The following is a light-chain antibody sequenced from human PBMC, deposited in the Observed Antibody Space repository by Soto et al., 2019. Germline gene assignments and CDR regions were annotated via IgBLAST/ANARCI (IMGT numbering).Light chain of an antibody. V-gene: IGLV1-44*01. J-gene: IGLJ1*01. CDR1: SSNIGAGYD. CDR2: SNN. Sequence: QSVLTQPPSVSGAPGQRVTISCTGNSSNIGAGYDVHWYQQLPGTAPKLLIYSNNQRPSGVPDRFSGSKSGTSASLAISGLQSEDEADYYCAAWDDSLNGRVFGTGTKLTVL. CDR3: AAWDDSLNGRV.